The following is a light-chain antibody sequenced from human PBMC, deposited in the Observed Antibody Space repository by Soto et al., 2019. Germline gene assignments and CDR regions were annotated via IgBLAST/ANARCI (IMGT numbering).Light chain of an antibody. V-gene: IGKV1-39*01. Sequence: DIQMTRSPSSLSASIGDTVTLTCRASQSVDNYLKWYQQKQGKXXGXXIYAASTLQSGVPSRFSASGSGTDLTITISSLQPEDFETYYCQQDLRPPLTFGPGTKVDIK. J-gene: IGKJ3*01. CDR1: QSVDNY. CDR3: QQDLRPPLT. CDR2: AAS.